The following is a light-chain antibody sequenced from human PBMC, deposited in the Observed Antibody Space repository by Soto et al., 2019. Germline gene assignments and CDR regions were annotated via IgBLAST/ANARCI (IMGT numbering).Light chain of an antibody. CDR1: MRDVGAYNL. V-gene: IGLV2-14*01. CDR3: SAYTARSTLV. Sequence: QSALTQPASVSGSAGQSITISCSGTMRDVGAYNLVSWYQQHPGTAPKLIIYEVRNRPSGMSSRFSGSRSGNTASLTISGLQSEDEGDYYCSAYTARSTLVFGGGTKLTV. CDR2: EVR. J-gene: IGLJ3*02.